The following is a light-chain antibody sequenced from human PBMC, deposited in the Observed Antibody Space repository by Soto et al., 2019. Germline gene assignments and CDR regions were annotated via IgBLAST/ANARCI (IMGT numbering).Light chain of an antibody. CDR2: AAS. Sequence: DIQMTQSPSSLSASVGDRVTITCRASQSISSYLNWYQQKPGKAPKLLIYAASSLQSGVPSRFSGNGSATDFTLTISSLQPEDFATYYCQQSYSTPYTFGQGTKLEIK. CDR1: QSISSY. J-gene: IGKJ2*01. V-gene: IGKV1-39*01. CDR3: QQSYSTPYT.